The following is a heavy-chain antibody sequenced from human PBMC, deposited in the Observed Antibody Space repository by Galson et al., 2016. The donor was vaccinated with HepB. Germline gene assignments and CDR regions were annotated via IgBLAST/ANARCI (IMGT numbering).Heavy chain of an antibody. J-gene: IGHJ3*02. CDR3: ARGAPNEVRCFDKGTFDI. CDR1: GGSVSGHY. V-gene: IGHV4-59*02. CDR2: LYSSGGS. D-gene: IGHD3-16*01. Sequence: SETVSLTCSVSGGSVSGHYWNWVRQSPQKRLEWLGYLYSSGGSSYNPSLKGRVSISVDTSKNQFSLTLTSVTAADTAVYYGARGAPNEVRCFDKGTFDIWGQGKMVTVSS.